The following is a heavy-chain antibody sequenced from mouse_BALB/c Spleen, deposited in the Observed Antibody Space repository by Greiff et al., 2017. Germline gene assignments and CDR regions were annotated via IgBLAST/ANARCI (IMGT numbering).Heavy chain of an antibody. Sequence: EVMLVESGGDLVKPGGSLKLSCAASGFTFSSYGMSWVRQTPDKRLEWVATISSGGSYTYYPDSVKGRFTISRDNAKNTLYLQMSSLKSEDTAMYYCARRDYYGSSDAMDYWGQGTSVTVSS. CDR1: GFTFSSYG. D-gene: IGHD1-1*01. V-gene: IGHV5-6*02. CDR2: ISSGGSYT. J-gene: IGHJ4*01. CDR3: ARRDYYGSSDAMDY.